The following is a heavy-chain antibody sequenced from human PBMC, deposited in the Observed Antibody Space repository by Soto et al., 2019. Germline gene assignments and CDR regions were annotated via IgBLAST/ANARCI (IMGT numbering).Heavy chain of an antibody. D-gene: IGHD1-7*01. J-gene: IGHJ6*03. CDR3: AKDQGTTHQYYYYYMDV. Sequence: EVQLLESGGGLVQPGGSLRLSCAASGFTFSSYAMSWVRQAPGKGLEWVSAISGSGGSTYYADSVKGRFTISRDNSKNTLYLQMNSLRAEDTAVYYCAKDQGTTHQYYYYYMDVWGKGTTVTVSS. CDR1: GFTFSSYA. V-gene: IGHV3-23*01. CDR2: ISGSGGST.